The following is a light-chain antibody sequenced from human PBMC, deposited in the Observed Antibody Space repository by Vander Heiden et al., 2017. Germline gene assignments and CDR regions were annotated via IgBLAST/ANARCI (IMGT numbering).Light chain of an antibody. CDR3: QQCEGTPRT. J-gene: IGKJ1*01. CDR2: AAS. CDR1: QSISSY. Sequence: DIQMTQSPSSLSASVGDRVTITCRASQSISSYLNWYQQKPGKAPKLLIYAASSLQSGVPSRFSGSRSGTDFTLTISRLQPEDIATYYCQQCEGTPRTFGQGTKVEIK. V-gene: IGKV1-39*01.